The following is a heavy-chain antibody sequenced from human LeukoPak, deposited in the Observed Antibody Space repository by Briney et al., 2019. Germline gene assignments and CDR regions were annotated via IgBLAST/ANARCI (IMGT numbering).Heavy chain of an antibody. CDR3: ARDVGSSDAFDI. CDR2: IYSTGST. Sequence: SETLSLTCTVSGGSISSSGHYWSWIRQPAGKGLEYLGRIYSTGSTNYNPSLRSRVTISADTSKNHFSLKLSSVTAADTAVYYCARDVGSSDAFDIWGQGTMVIVSS. V-gene: IGHV4-61*02. J-gene: IGHJ3*02. D-gene: IGHD3-10*01. CDR1: GGSISSSGHY.